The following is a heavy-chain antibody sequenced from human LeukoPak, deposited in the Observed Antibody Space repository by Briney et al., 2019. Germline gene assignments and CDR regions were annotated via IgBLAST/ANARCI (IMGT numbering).Heavy chain of an antibody. CDR3: ARGTPGITMIVVPRGVGFDY. J-gene: IGHJ4*02. D-gene: IGHD3-22*01. Sequence: SQTLSLTCTVSGGSISSSSYYWGWIRQPPGKGLEWIGSIYYSGSTYYNPSLKSRVTISVDTSKNQFSLKLSSVTAADTAVYYCARGTPGITMIVVPRGVGFDYWGQGTLVTVSS. CDR1: GGSISSSSYY. CDR2: IYYSGST. V-gene: IGHV4-39*07.